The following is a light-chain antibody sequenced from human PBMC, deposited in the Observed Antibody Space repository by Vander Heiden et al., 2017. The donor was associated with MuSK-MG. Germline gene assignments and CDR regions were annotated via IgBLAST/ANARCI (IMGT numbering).Light chain of an antibody. CDR1: QSVGSY. J-gene: IGKJ1*01. Sequence: EIVLTQSPATLSLSPRETATLSCRASQSVGSYLAWYQQKPGQAPRLLIYDASNRATGIPARFSGSGSGTDFTLTISSLEPEDFAVYYCQQRSNWPRTFGQGTKVEIK. CDR2: DAS. V-gene: IGKV3-11*01. CDR3: QQRSNWPRT.